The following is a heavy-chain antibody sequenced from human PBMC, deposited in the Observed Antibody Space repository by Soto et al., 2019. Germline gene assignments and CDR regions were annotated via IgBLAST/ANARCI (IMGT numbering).Heavy chain of an antibody. V-gene: IGHV3-30-3*01. J-gene: IGHJ4*02. Sequence: QVHLVESGGGVVQPGRSLGLSCAGSGFTVSHSAMHWVRQTSGKGLEWVALSSSDGTNTYYAASVKGRFTISRDITKDTLHLEMHSLTPEDTAVYYCGRDLEGWYFDYWGQGTRVTVTS. CDR1: GFTVSHSA. CDR2: SSSDGTNT. D-gene: IGHD1-1*01. CDR3: GRDLEGWYFDY.